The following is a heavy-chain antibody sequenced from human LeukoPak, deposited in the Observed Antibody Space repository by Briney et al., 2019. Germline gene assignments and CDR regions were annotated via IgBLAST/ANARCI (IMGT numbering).Heavy chain of an antibody. CDR3: ARVRSSGSPLDY. Sequence: GGSLRLSCAASGFTFSDYYMTWIRQAPGKGLEWVSYIGSSGSIIHYADSVKGRFTISRDNAKNSLYLQMNTLRAEDTAVYYCARVRSSGSPLDYWGQGTLVTVSS. J-gene: IGHJ4*02. CDR2: IGSSGSII. D-gene: IGHD3-22*01. V-gene: IGHV3-11*01. CDR1: GFTFSDYY.